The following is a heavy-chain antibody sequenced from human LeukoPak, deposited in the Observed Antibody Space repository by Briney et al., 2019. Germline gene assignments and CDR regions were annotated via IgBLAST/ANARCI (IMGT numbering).Heavy chain of an antibody. V-gene: IGHV3-48*01. CDR2: ISNTGSTI. J-gene: IGHJ4*02. CDR1: GFTFSRHW. D-gene: IGHD6-6*01. Sequence: RPGGSLRLSCEASGFTFSRHWMSWVRQAPGKGLEWVSYISNTGSTIYYADSVRGRFTISRDNAKNSLYLQMNSLRAEDTAVYYCARGPYTSSNYFDYWGQGTLVTVSS. CDR3: ARGPYTSSNYFDY.